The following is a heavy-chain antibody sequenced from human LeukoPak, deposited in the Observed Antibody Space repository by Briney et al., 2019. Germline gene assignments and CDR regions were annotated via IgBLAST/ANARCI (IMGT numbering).Heavy chain of an antibody. D-gene: IGHD6-19*01. CDR1: GYTFTSYY. CDR3: ARSSGKHPVAGTMFNY. J-gene: IGHJ4*02. V-gene: IGHV1-46*01. CDR2: INPSGGST. Sequence: ASVKVSCKASGYTFTSYYMHWVRQAPGQGLEWMGIINPSGGSTSYAQKFQGRVTMTRDMSTSTVYMELSSLRSEDTAVYYCARSSGKHPVAGTMFNYWGQGTLVTVSS.